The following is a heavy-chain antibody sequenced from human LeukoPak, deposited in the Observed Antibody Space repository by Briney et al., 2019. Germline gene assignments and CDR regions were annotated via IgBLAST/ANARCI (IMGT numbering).Heavy chain of an antibody. CDR3: GKRLTSWELEY. CDR2: IWSGGTDK. Sequence: PGRSLRLSCAASGFTFSNYGLHWVRQAPGKGLEWVAVIWSGGTDKYYADSVKGRFTVARDNSKNTLYLQMNSLRAEDTAVYDCGKRLTSWELEYWGQGTLVTVSS. CDR1: GFTFSNYG. D-gene: IGHD1-26*01. V-gene: IGHV3-30*18. J-gene: IGHJ4*02.